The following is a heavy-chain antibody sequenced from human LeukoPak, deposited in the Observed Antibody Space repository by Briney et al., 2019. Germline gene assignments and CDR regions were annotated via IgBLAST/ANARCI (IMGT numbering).Heavy chain of an antibody. CDR2: IKEDGSEK. CDR1: GFTFRTYW. V-gene: IGHV3-7*01. J-gene: IGHJ4*02. Sequence: GGSLRPSCEASGFTFRTYWISWFRQAPGKGLEWVAGIKEDGSEKYYMDSVKGRFTVSRDNAENSLHLQMNSLRAEDTAVYYCARPGSNWNYDYWGQGTLATISS. D-gene: IGHD1-7*01. CDR3: ARPGSNWNYDY.